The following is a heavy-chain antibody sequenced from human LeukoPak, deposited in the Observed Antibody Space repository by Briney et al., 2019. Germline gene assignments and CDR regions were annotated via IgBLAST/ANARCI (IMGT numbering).Heavy chain of an antibody. CDR3: AVDLYSSVWYGAFDM. J-gene: IGHJ3*02. CDR2: ISWGSGTI. CDR1: GFTFDAYA. V-gene: IGHV3-9*01. Sequence: GGSLRLSCAAYGFTFDAYAMHWVRQAPGKGLEWVSGISWGSGTIGYADSVKGRFTISRDNAKNSLYLQMNSLRAEDTALYFCAVDLYSSVWYGAFDMWGQGTMVTVST. D-gene: IGHD6-19*01.